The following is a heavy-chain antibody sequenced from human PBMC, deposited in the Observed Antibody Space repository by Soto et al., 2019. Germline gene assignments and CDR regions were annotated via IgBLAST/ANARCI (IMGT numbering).Heavy chain of an antibody. CDR1: GFTVSSHY. V-gene: IGHV3-53*01. J-gene: IGHJ6*02. CDR3: ARDHKGGYYYYGMDV. CDR2: IYSGGST. Sequence: EVQLVESGGGLIQPGGSLRLSCAASGFTVSSHYMSWVRQAPGKGLEWVSVIYSGGSTYYADSVKGRFTISRDNSKNTLYLQMNSLRAEDTAVYYCARDHKGGYYYYGMDVWGQGTTVTVSS.